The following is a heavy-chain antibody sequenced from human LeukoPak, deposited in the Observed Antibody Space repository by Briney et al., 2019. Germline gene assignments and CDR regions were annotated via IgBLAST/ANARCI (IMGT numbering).Heavy chain of an antibody. V-gene: IGHV3-23*01. CDR2: ISGSGGST. D-gene: IGHD2-15*01. CDR1: GFTFSRYA. J-gene: IGHJ4*02. CDR3: AKDPQPYCSGGSCYLDY. Sequence: HPGGSLRLSCAASGFTFSRYAMSWVRQAPGKGLEWVSAISGSGGSTYYADSVKGRFTISRDNSKNTLYLQMNSLRAEDTAVYYCAKDPQPYCSGGSCYLDYWGQGTLVTVSS.